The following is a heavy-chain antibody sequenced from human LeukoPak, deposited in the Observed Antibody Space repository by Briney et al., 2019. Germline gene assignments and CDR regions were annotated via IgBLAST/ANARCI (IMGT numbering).Heavy chain of an antibody. CDR1: GYTFSNFD. Sequence: GASVKVSCKASGYTFSNFDLNWVRQATGQGLEWVGYMNPKSGYTVYAQKFQGRVTITADESTSTAYMELSSLRSEDTAVYYCAQRGVLDNLPFDYWGQGTLVTVSS. D-gene: IGHD3/OR15-3a*01. V-gene: IGHV1-8*03. CDR3: AQRGVLDNLPFDY. J-gene: IGHJ4*02. CDR2: MNPKSGYT.